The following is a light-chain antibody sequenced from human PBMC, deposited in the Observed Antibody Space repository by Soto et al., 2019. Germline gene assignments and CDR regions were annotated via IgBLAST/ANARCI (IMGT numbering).Light chain of an antibody. CDR2: KAS. CDR1: QSISSW. V-gene: IGKV1-5*03. J-gene: IGKJ4*01. Sequence: DIQMTQSPSTLSASVGDRVTITCRASQSISSWLAWYQQKPGKAPKRLIYKASTLESGIPSRFSGGGSGTEFTLTISSLQPDDFATHYCQQYDLFSLTFGGGTKVEVK. CDR3: QQYDLFSLT.